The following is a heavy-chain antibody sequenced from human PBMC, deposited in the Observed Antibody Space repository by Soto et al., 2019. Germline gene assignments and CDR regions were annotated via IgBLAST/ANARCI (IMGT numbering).Heavy chain of an antibody. V-gene: IGHV3-7*01. D-gene: IGHD3-10*01. J-gene: IGHJ2*01. CDR1: GFTFSSYW. CDR3: ARVALLWFGELLGDFDL. CDR2: IKQDGSEK. Sequence: EVQLVESGGGLVQPGGSLRLSCAASGFTFSSYWMSWVRQAPGKGLEWVANIKQDGSEKYYVDSVKGRFTISRDNAKNSLYLQMNSLRDEDTAVYYCARVALLWFGELLGDFDLWGRGTVVTVSS.